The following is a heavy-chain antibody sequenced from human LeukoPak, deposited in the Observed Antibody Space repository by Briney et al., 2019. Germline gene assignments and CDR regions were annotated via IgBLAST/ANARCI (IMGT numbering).Heavy chain of an antibody. Sequence: GASVKVSCKVSGYTLTELAMHWVRQAPGEGLEWMGGFDPEDGETIYAQKFRGRVTMTENTSTDTAYMELGSPRSEDTAMYYCATEVITMVRVYYFDYWGQGTLVTVSS. CDR1: GYTLTELA. CDR3: ATEVITMVRVYYFDY. J-gene: IGHJ4*02. CDR2: FDPEDGET. D-gene: IGHD3-10*01. V-gene: IGHV1-24*01.